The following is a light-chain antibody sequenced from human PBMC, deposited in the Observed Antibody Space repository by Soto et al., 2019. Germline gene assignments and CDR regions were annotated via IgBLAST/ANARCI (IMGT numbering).Light chain of an antibody. V-gene: IGKV3-11*01. Sequence: EIVLTQSPATLSLSPGERATLSCRASQSVSSYLAWYHQKPGQAPRLLIYDASNSATGIPARFSGSGSGTDFTLTISSLEPEEFAVYYWQQRSNWLTFGGGTKVEIK. CDR2: DAS. CDR3: QQRSNWLT. J-gene: IGKJ4*01. CDR1: QSVSSY.